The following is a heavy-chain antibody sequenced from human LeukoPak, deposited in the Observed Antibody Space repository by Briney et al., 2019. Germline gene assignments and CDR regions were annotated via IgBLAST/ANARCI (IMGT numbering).Heavy chain of an antibody. CDR3: AKDPMVRGVGPFDY. V-gene: IGHV3-23*01. CDR1: GFTFSSYA. J-gene: IGHJ4*02. D-gene: IGHD3-10*01. Sequence: GGSLTLSCAASGFTFSSYAMSWVRQAPGKGLEWVSAISGSGGSTYYADSVKGRFTISRDNSKNTLYLQMNSLRAEDTAVYYCAKDPMVRGVGPFDYWGRGTLVTVSS. CDR2: ISGSGGST.